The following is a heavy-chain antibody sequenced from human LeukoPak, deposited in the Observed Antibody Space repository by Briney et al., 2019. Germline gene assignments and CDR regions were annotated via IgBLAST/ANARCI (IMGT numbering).Heavy chain of an antibody. CDR1: GGSISSSSYY. D-gene: IGHD3-3*01. CDR2: IYYSGST. J-gene: IGHJ4*02. CDR3: ARYYDFWSGYHDY. V-gene: IGHV4-39*01. Sequence: SETLSLTCTVSGGSISSSSYYWGWIRQPPGKGLEWIGSIYYSGSTYYTPSLKSRVTISVDTSKNQFSLKLSSVTAADTAVYYCARYYDFWSGYHDYWGQGTLVTVSS.